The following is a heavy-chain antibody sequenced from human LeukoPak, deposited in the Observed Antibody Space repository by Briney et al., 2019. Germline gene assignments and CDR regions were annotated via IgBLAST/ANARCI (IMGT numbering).Heavy chain of an antibody. CDR3: AKADGEYTLSNWFDP. V-gene: IGHV4-59*01. J-gene: IGHJ5*02. Sequence: PSETLSLTCTVSGGSISSYYWSWIRQPPGKGLEWIGYIYYSGSTNYNPSLKSRVTISVDTSKNQFSLKLSSVTAADTAVYYCAKADGEYTLSNWFDPWGQGTLVTVSS. D-gene: IGHD3-10*01. CDR2: IYYSGST. CDR1: GGSISSYY.